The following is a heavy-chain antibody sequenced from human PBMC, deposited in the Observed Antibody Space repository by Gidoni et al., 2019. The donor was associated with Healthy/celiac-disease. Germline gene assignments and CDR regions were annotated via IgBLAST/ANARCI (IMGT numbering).Heavy chain of an antibody. D-gene: IGHD3-22*01. CDR3: ARAHFPVITMIVVSAPYYFDY. J-gene: IGHJ4*02. CDR1: GFSLSTSGVG. CDR2: IYWDDDK. Sequence: QITLKESGPTLVKPTQTLTLTCTFSGFSLSTSGVGVGWIRQPPGKALEWLALIYWDDDKRYSPSLKSRLTITKDTSKNQVVLTMTNMDPVDTATYYCARAHFPVITMIVVSAPYYFDYWGQGTLVTVSS. V-gene: IGHV2-5*02.